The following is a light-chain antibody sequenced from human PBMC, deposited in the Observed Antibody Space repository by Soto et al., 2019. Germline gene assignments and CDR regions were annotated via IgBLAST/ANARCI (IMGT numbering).Light chain of an antibody. CDR3: SLYTTDSTYV. CDR2: GVS. V-gene: IGLV2-14*01. CDR1: ITDIGAYNY. Sequence: QSVLTQPASVSGSPGQSITISCTGTITDIGAYNYVSWYQQHPGKAPKLLIYGVSSRPSGVSNRFSGSKSGNAAYLTISGLQAEDDAEYYCSLYTTDSTYVFGTGTKVTVL. J-gene: IGLJ1*01.